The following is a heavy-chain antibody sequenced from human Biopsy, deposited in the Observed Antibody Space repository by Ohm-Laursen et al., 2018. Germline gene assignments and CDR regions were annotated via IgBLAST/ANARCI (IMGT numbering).Heavy chain of an antibody. Sequence: SLRLSCAASGFIFSSAWMHWVRQAPGKGLVWVSCISSDGSTTYADSVKGRFTISRDNAKNTAYLQMNSLRADDTALYYCATDHYGSINYWGQGTLVTVPS. V-gene: IGHV3-74*01. J-gene: IGHJ4*02. D-gene: IGHD4-17*01. CDR1: GFIFSSAW. CDR2: ISSDGST. CDR3: ATDHYGSINY.